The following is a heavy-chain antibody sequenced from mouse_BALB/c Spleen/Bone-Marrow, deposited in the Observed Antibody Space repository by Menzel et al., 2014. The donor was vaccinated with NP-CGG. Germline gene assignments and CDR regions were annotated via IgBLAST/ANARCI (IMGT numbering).Heavy chain of an antibody. CDR3: ARYWSGFAY. CDR1: GYTFTSSW. CDR2: IHPNSGNT. D-gene: IGHD4-1*01. Sequence: QVQLQHSGSVLVRPGASVKLSCKASGYTFTSSWMHWAKQRPGQGLEWIGEIHPNSGNTNYNEKFKGKATLTVDTSSSTAYMDLSSLTSEDSAVYYCARYWSGFAYWGQGTLVTVSA. V-gene: IGHV1S130*01. J-gene: IGHJ3*01.